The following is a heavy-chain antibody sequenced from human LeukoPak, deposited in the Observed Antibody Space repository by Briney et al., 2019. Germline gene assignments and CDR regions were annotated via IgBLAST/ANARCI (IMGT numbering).Heavy chain of an antibody. V-gene: IGHV1-8*01. CDR1: GYTFTSYD. CDR2: MNPNSGNT. CDR3: ARGKAGYSYGYYYYYYMDV. Sequence: ASVKVSCKASGYTFTSYDINWVRQATGQGLEWMGWMNPNSGNTGYAQKFQGRVTMTRNTSISTAYMELSSLRSEDTAVYYCARGKAGYSYGYYYYYYMDVWGKGTTVTISS. D-gene: IGHD5-18*01. J-gene: IGHJ6*03.